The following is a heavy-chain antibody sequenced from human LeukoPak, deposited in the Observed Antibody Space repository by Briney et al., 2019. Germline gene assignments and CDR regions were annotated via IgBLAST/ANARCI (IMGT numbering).Heavy chain of an antibody. CDR3: ARGYFDSGTYYNFDS. CDR2: IYYSGST. Sequence: PSETLSLTCTVSGGSISSSSYYWGWIRQPPGKGLEWFGSIYYSGSTYYNPSLKSRVSVSVDTSKNQFSLKLSSVTASDTAVYFCARGYFDSGTYYNFDSWGQGTLVTVSS. J-gene: IGHJ4*02. V-gene: IGHV4-39*01. CDR1: GGSISSSSYY. D-gene: IGHD3-10*01.